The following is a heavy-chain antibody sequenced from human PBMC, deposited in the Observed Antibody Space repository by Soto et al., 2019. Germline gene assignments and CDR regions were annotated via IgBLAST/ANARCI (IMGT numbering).Heavy chain of an antibody. J-gene: IGHJ5*02. V-gene: IGHV3-30-3*01. Sequence: QVQLVESGGGVVQPGRSLRLSCAASGFTFSSYTMHWVRQAPGRGLEWVAVISYDGYNSFYTDSVRSRFTISRDNSKNALFLQMNSLGSEDTAVYYCARDSRTPSSEQLWAVNCFDPWGQGTLVTVSS. CDR3: ARDSRTPSSEQLWAVNCFDP. CDR2: ISYDGYNS. CDR1: GFTFSSYT. D-gene: IGHD2-21*01.